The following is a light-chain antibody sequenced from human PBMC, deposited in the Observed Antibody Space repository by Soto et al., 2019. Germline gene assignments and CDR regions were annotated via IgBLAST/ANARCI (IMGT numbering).Light chain of an antibody. Sequence: EIVLTQSPGTLSLPPGERATLSCRASQSLSSNYLAWYQQKLGQAPRLLIYGTSSRATGIPDRFSGSGSGTDFTLSISRLEPEDFAVYYCQQYGSSPLTFGGGTK. CDR3: QQYGSSPLT. CDR2: GTS. V-gene: IGKV3-20*01. J-gene: IGKJ4*01. CDR1: QSLSSNY.